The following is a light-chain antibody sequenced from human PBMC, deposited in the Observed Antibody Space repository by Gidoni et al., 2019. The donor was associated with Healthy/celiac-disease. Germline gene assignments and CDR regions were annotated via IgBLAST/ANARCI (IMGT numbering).Light chain of an antibody. CDR3: QQYNSYSPWT. CDR2: KAS. Sequence: DIQMTQAPSPLSASVGDRVTIPCRASQSISSWLAWYQQKPEKAPKLLIYKASSLESGVPSRFSGSGSGTEFTLIISSLQPDDFATYYCQQYNSYSPWTFGQGTKVEIK. J-gene: IGKJ1*01. CDR1: QSISSW. V-gene: IGKV1-5*03.